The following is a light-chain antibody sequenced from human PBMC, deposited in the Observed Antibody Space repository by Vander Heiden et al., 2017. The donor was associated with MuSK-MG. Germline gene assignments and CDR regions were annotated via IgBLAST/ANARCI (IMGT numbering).Light chain of an antibody. CDR2: DAS. CDR3: QQLDSYIFT. J-gene: IGKJ3*01. V-gene: IGKV1-9*01. CDR1: QGISNY. Sequence: DIQLTQSPSFLSASVGDRVTITCRASQGISNYLAWYQQKPGKAPKLLLFDASTLQSGVPTRFSGSGSGTEFTLTINSLQPEDSATYYCQQLDSYIFTFGPGTKADIK.